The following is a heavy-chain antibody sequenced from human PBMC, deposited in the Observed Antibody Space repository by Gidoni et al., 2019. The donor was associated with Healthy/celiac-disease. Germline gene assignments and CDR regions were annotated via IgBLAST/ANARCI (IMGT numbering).Heavy chain of an antibody. Sequence: QVQLVQSGAEVKKPGASGQVDCKASGHTFASSGISWVRQAPGQGLEWMGWISAYHGNTNYAPKLQGRVTMTTDTSTSTAYMELRSLRSDDTAVYYCARWRGGSGSYDYWGQGTLVTVSS. CDR1: GHTFASSG. J-gene: IGHJ4*02. D-gene: IGHD3-10*01. V-gene: IGHV1-18*01. CDR3: ARWRGGSGSYDY. CDR2: ISAYHGNT.